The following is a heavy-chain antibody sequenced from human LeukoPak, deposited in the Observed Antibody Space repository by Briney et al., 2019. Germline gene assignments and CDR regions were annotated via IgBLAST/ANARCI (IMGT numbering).Heavy chain of an antibody. J-gene: IGHJ4*02. CDR2: INQDGTEK. D-gene: IGHD2/OR15-2a*01. CDR3: ARNMGDY. V-gene: IGHV3-7*04. Sequence: PARSLRLSCAASGFTLSSYWMSWVRQAPGKGLEWVANINQDGTEKNYVDSVKGRFTISRDNAKNSLYLQMNSLRAEDTAVYYCARNMGDYWGQGTLVTVSS. CDR1: GFTLSSYW.